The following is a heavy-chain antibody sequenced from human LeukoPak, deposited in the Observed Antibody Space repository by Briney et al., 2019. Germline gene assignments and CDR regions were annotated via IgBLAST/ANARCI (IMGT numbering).Heavy chain of an antibody. CDR2: INPNGGGT. V-gene: IGHV1-2*02. CDR1: GYAFTGFY. Sequence: ASVKVSCKASGYAFTGFYIHWVRQAPGQGLEWMGWINPNGGGTKYSQGFQGRVTMTRDTSINTAYMELSGLGFDDTALYYCARDRSWITLDYWGQGALVTVSS. D-gene: IGHD3-16*01. J-gene: IGHJ4*02. CDR3: ARDRSWITLDY.